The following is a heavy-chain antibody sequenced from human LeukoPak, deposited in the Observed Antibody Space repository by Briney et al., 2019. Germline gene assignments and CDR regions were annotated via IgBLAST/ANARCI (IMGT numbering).Heavy chain of an antibody. V-gene: IGHV3-11*04. D-gene: IGHD6-6*01. CDR1: GFTFSDYY. CDR2: ISGSGHDI. J-gene: IGHJ5*01. CDR3: TRDPRHFDS. Sequence: GGSLRLSCAASGFTFSDYYMSWIRQAPGKGVEWVAYISGSGHDINYSDSVKGRFTISRDNAKNSLYLQMSSLRVEDTAVYYCTRDPRHFDSCGQGTLVTVSS.